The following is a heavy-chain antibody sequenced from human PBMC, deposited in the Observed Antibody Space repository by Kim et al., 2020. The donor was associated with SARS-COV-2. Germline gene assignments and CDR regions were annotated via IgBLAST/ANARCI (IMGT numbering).Heavy chain of an antibody. V-gene: IGHV3-23*01. J-gene: IGHJ4*02. D-gene: IGHD3-3*01. CDR3: AKVALFGVVITSFDY. Sequence: DSVKGRFTISRDNSKNTLYLQMNSLRAEDTAVYYCAKVALFGVVITSFDYWGQGTLVTVSS.